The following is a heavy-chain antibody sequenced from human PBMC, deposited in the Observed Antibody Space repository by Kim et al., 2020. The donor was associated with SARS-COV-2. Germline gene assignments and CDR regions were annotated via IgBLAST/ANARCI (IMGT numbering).Heavy chain of an antibody. V-gene: IGHV1-18*01. Sequence: ASVKVSCKASGYTFTSYGISWVRQAPGQGLEWMGWISAYNGNTNYAQKLQGRVTMTTDTSTSTAYMELRSLRSDDTAVYYCARIPITMVRWTHYYFDYWGQGTLVTVSS. CDR2: ISAYNGNT. CDR3: ARIPITMVRWTHYYFDY. J-gene: IGHJ4*02. D-gene: IGHD3-10*01. CDR1: GYTFTSYG.